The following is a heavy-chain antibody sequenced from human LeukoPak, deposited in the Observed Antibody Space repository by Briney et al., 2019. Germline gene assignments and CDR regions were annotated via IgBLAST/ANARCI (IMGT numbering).Heavy chain of an antibody. Sequence: GASVKVSCKASGGTFSSYAISWVRQAPGQGLEWMGGIIPIFGTANYAQKLQGRVTITADESTSTAYMELSSLRSEDTAVYYCARDREGDILTGYYAYWGQGTLVTVSS. CDR1: GGTFSSYA. CDR3: ARDREGDILTGYYAY. J-gene: IGHJ4*02. D-gene: IGHD3-9*01. V-gene: IGHV1-69*13. CDR2: IIPIFGTA.